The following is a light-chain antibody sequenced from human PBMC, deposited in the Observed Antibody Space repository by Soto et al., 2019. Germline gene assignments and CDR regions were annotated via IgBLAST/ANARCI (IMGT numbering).Light chain of an antibody. V-gene: IGKV3D-20*01. J-gene: IGKJ1*01. CDR1: QSVSNNY. Sequence: EIVLTQSPATLSLSPGERATLSCGASQSVSNNYLAWYQQKPGLAPRLLIYDASTRATGIPYRFSGSGSGTDFTLTSIKLEPEVFAVCSCQQHGNSPWTFGQGTKLEIK. CDR3: QQHGNSPWT. CDR2: DAS.